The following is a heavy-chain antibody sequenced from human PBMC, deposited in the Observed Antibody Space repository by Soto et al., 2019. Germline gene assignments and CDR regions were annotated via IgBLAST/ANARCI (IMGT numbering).Heavy chain of an antibody. CDR1: GYTFTSYA. D-gene: IGHD3-16*01. J-gene: IGHJ4*02. CDR3: ASAAKGDGRGVDAQKHDYFDY. Sequence: GASVKVSCKASGYTFTSYAIHWVRQAPGQSLERMGWVDTGNGNTKYSQKFQGRVTITRDTYANTADTELSSLRSEDTAVYYCASAAKGDGRGVDAQKHDYFDYWGQGTLVTVAS. V-gene: IGHV1-3*04. CDR2: VDTGNGNT.